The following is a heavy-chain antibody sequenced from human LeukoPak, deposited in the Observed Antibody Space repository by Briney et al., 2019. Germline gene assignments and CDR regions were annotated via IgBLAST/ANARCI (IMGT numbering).Heavy chain of an antibody. V-gene: IGHV4-59*01. CDR3: ARAWLSSSGTDAFDI. D-gene: IGHD3-22*01. CDR2: SYYSGST. J-gene: IGHJ3*02. CDR1: GGSISSYY. Sequence: SETLSLTCTVSGGSISSYYWSWIRQPPGKGLEWIGYSYYSGSTNYNPSLKSRVTISVDTSKNQFSLKLSSVTAADTAVYYCARAWLSSSGTDAFDIWGQGTMVTVSS.